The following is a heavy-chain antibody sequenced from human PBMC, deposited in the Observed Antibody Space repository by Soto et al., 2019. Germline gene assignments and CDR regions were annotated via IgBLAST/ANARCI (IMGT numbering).Heavy chain of an antibody. CDR2: IDPSDSYT. J-gene: IGHJ5*02. Sequence: GESLKISCKGSGYSFTSYWISWVRQMPGKGLEWMGRIDPSDSYTNYSPSFQGHVTISADKSISTAYLQWSSLKASDTAMYYCARQCTSCSPGHNWFDPWGQGTLVTVSS. CDR3: ARQCTSCSPGHNWFDP. V-gene: IGHV5-10-1*01. CDR1: GYSFTSYW. D-gene: IGHD2-2*01.